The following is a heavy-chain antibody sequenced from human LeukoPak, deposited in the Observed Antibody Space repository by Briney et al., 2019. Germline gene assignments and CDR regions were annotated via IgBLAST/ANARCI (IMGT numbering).Heavy chain of an antibody. Sequence: ASVKVSCKASGGTFSSYAISWVRQAPGQGLEWMGWISAYNGNTNYAQKLQGRVTMTTDTSTSTAYMELRSLRSDDTAVYYCARGSNYGGSDPWGQGTLVTVSS. CDR2: ISAYNGNT. CDR1: GGTFSSYA. CDR3: ARGSNYGGSDP. D-gene: IGHD4-11*01. V-gene: IGHV1-18*01. J-gene: IGHJ5*02.